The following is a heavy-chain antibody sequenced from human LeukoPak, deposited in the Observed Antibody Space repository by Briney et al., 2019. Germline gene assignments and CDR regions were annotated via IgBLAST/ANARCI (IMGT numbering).Heavy chain of an antibody. J-gene: IGHJ6*03. Sequence: ASVKVSCKASGDTFTSYDINWVRQASGQGLEWMGWMNPNTGNTGYAQKFQGRVTITRNTSISTVYMELSSLRSEDTAVYYCARGVGATISYYHYYIDVWGKGTTVTVS. V-gene: IGHV1-8*03. CDR3: ARGVGATISYYHYYIDV. D-gene: IGHD1-26*01. CDR1: GDTFTSYD. CDR2: MNPNTGNT.